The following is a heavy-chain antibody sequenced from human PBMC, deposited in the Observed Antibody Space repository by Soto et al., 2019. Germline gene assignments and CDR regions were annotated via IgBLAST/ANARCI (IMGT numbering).Heavy chain of an antibody. CDR1: GFTFSSYA. CDR2: ISGSGGST. V-gene: IGHV3-23*01. CDR3: ARRSSSWSFDY. D-gene: IGHD6-13*01. Sequence: EVQLLESGGGVVQPGGSLRPSCAASGFTFSSYAMSWVRQAPGKGLEWVSVISGSGGSTYYADSVKGRFTIARDNSKNTLYLQMNSLRAEDTAVYYCARRSSSWSFDYWGQGTLVTVSS. J-gene: IGHJ4*02.